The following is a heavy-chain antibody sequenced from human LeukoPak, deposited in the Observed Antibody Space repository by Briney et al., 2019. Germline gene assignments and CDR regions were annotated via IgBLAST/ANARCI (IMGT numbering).Heavy chain of an antibody. D-gene: IGHD6-6*01. CDR2: IYYSGST. CDR1: GGSISSYY. CDR3: ARDLAARY. Sequence: PSETLSLTCTVSGGSISSYYWSWIREPPGKGLEWIGYIYYSGSTNYNPYLKSRVTISVDTSKNQFSLKLSSVTAADTAVYYCARDLAARYWGQGTLVTVSS. J-gene: IGHJ4*02. V-gene: IGHV4-59*01.